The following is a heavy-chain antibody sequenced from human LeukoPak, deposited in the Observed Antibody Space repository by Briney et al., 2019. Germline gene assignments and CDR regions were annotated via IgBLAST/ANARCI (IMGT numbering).Heavy chain of an antibody. J-gene: IGHJ4*02. CDR1: GFTFSSYG. Sequence: GGSLRLSCAASGFTFSSYGMHWVRQAPGKGLEWVAFIRYDGSNKYYADSVKGRFTISRDNSKNTLYLQMNSLRAEDTAVYYCAKDQYCTSTSCYVGYWGQGTLVTVSS. D-gene: IGHD2-2*01. V-gene: IGHV3-30*02. CDR2: IRYDGSNK. CDR3: AKDQYCTSTSCYVGY.